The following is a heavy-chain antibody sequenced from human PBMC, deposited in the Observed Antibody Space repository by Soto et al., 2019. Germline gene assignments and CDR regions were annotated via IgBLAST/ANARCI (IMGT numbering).Heavy chain of an antibody. CDR1: GGSISSYY. CDR3: ARGYCSGASCYFNY. V-gene: IGHV4-59*01. CDR2: IYNTGNT. D-gene: IGHD2-15*01. J-gene: IGHJ4*02. Sequence: PSETLSLTCTVSGGSISSYYWSWIRQPPGKGLEWIEYIYNTGNTKYNPSLRSRVTISVDTSKNQFSLKVSSVTATDTAVYYCARGYCSGASCYFNYWGQGTLVTVSS.